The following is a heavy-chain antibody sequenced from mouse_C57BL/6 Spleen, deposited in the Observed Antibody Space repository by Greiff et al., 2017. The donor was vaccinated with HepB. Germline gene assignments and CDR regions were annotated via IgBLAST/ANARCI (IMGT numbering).Heavy chain of an antibody. Sequence: VQLQQSGAELVRPGSSVKLSCKASGYTFTSYWMDWVKQRPGQGLEWIGNIYPSDSETHYNQKFKDKATLTVDKSSSTAYMQLSSLTSEDSAVYYCARDYSNFYFDYWGQSTTLTVSS. V-gene: IGHV1-61*01. D-gene: IGHD2-5*01. CDR3: ARDYSNFYFDY. CDR1: GYTFTSYW. CDR2: IYPSDSET. J-gene: IGHJ2*01.